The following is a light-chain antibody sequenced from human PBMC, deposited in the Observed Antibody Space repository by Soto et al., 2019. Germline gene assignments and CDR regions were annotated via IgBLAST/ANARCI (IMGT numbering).Light chain of an antibody. V-gene: IGLV2-14*01. Sequence: QSVLTQPPSVSGYPGQSITLSCTGTSSDVGGYNYVSWYQQHPGKAPKLMIYDVSNRPSGASNRFSGSKSGNTASLTISGLQAEDEADYYCSSYTSSSTLDVFGTGTKLTVL. CDR3: SSYTSSSTLDV. CDR2: DVS. J-gene: IGLJ1*01. CDR1: SSDVGGYNY.